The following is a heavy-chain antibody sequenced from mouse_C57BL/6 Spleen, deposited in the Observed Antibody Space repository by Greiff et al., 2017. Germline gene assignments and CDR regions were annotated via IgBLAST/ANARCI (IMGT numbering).Heavy chain of an antibody. V-gene: IGHV1-55*01. J-gene: IGHJ3*01. CDR1: GYTFTSYW. Sequence: QVQLKQPGAELVKPGASVKMSCKASGYTFTSYWITWVKQRPGQGLEWIGDIYPGSGSTNYNEKFKSKATLTVDTSSSTAYMQLSSLTSEDSAVYYCARAIYYDYDDAWFAYWGQGTLVTVSA. CDR2: IYPGSGST. CDR3: ARAIYYDYDDAWFAY. D-gene: IGHD2-4*01.